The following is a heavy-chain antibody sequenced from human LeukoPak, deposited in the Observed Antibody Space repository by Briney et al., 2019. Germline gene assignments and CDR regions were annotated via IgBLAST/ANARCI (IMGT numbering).Heavy chain of an antibody. CDR1: GFTFSSFA. CDR3: ARDRDLVGATPFDY. J-gene: IGHJ4*02. D-gene: IGHD1-26*01. V-gene: IGHV3-23*01. CDR2: ISGSGDTT. Sequence: PGGSLRLSCAASGFTFSSFAMSWVRQAPGKGLEWVSPISGSGDTTYYADSVKGRFTISRDNSKNTLYLQMNGLRAEDTAVYYCARDRDLVGATPFDYWGQGTLVTVSS.